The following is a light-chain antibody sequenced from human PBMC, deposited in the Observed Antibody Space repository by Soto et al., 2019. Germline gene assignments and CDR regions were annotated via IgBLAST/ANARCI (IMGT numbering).Light chain of an antibody. CDR2: RTS. CDR3: QQYNNWPET. Sequence: DIVLTQSPATLSVSPGEGVTLSCRASQSLSVNLAWYQRKPGQAPRLLIPRTSIRASGVPDRFSGSGAGTEFSLTISSLQSEDFAIYYCQQYNNWPETFGQGTKVDIK. V-gene: IGKV3-15*01. CDR1: QSLSVN. J-gene: IGKJ1*01.